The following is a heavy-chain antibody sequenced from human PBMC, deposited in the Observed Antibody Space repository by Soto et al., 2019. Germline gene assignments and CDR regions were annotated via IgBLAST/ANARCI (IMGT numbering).Heavy chain of an antibody. CDR3: ASRHEYGGNPSLWFDP. D-gene: IGHD4-17*01. CDR1: GGTFSSYA. J-gene: IGHJ5*02. CDR2: IIPIFGTA. Sequence: QVQLVQSGAEVKKPGSSVKVSCKASGGTFSSYAISWVRQAPGQGLEWMGGIIPIFGTANYAQKFQGRVTITADESTSTAYMELSSLRYEDTAVYYCASRHEYGGNPSLWFDPWGQGTLVTVSS. V-gene: IGHV1-69*01.